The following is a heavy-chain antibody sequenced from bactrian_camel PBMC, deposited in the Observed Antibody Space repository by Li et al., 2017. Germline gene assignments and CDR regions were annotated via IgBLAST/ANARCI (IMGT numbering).Heavy chain of an antibody. CDR3: ASDLHGGCPPRAY. V-gene: IGHV3S53*01. CDR2: IAGDDRT. D-gene: IGHD1*01. CDR1: GYTLPLH. J-gene: IGHJ4*01. Sequence: HVQLVESGGGSVQAGGSLKLSCVASGYTLPLHMAWFRRSPGQGREGIAAIAGDDRTNYADSVKGRFTISQNSAKNSVFLQMRSLKSEDTGMYYCASDLHGGCPPRAYWGRGTQVTVS.